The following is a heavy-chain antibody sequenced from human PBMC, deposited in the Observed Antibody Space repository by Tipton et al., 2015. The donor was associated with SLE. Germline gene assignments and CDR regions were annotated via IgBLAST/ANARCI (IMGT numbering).Heavy chain of an antibody. CDR2: ISYDGRNK. J-gene: IGHJ5*02. V-gene: IGHV3-30*04. CDR1: GFTFSSYT. Sequence: RSLRLSCAASGFTFSSYTLHWVRQAPGKGLEWVAVISYDGRNKYYADSVKGRFTISRDNSKNTLYLQMNSLGPEDTAVYYCARDAEEKVGDLMWAYNVFDPWGQGTLVTVSS. CDR3: ARDAEEKVGDLMWAYNVFDP. D-gene: IGHD3-10*01.